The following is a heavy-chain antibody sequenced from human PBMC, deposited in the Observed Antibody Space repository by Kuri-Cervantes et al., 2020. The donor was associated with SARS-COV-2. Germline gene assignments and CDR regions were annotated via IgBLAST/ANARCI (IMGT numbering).Heavy chain of an antibody. D-gene: IGHD6-13*01. CDR1: GYTFTSYG. CDR3: ARVDRSEPRHLAAAGPVDY. J-gene: IGHJ4*02. Sequence: ASVKVSCKASGYTFTSYGISWVRQAPGQGLEWMGWISAYNGNTNYAQKLQGRVTMTTDTSTSTAYMELRSLRSEDTAVYYCARVDRSEPRHLAAAGPVDYWGQGTLVTVSS. CDR2: ISAYNGNT. V-gene: IGHV1-18*01.